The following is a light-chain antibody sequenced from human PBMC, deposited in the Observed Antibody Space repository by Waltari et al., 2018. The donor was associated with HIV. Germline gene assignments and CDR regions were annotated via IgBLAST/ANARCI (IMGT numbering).Light chain of an antibody. CDR1: QSVSTK. J-gene: IGKJ1*01. V-gene: IGKV3-20*01. Sequence: EIVLTQSPGTLSLSPGERAVLSCRASQSVSTKLAWYQQKSGQAPKLLIYDTSSRASGIQDRFSGSGSGAGFTLTISRLEPEDFAVYYCQHYYGSSRTFGQGTKVEIK. CDR3: QHYYGSSRT. CDR2: DTS.